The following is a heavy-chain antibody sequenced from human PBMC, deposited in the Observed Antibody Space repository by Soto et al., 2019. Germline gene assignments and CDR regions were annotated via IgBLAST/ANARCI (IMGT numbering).Heavy chain of an antibody. D-gene: IGHD3-3*01. CDR1: GGSFSGYY. CDR2: INHSGST. CDR3: AGTYYDFWSGYYTAPSYFDY. J-gene: IGHJ4*02. V-gene: IGHV4-34*01. Sequence: QVQLQQWGAGLLKPSETLSLTCAVYGGSFSGYYWSWIRQPPGKGLEWMGEINHSGSTNYNPSLKSRITISVDTSKNQFSLKLSSVTAADTAVYYCAGTYYDFWSGYYTAPSYFDYWGQGTLVTVSS.